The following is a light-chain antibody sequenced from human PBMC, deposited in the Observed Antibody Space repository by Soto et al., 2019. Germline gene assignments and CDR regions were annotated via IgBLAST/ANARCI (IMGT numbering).Light chain of an antibody. Sequence: IQMTQSPSTLSGSAGDRVTMTCRASQTISSWLAWYQQKPGKAPKLLIYKASTLKSGVPSRFSGSGSGTEFTLTISSLQPDDFATYYCQHYNSYSEAFGQGTKVDI. CDR2: KAS. J-gene: IGKJ1*01. V-gene: IGKV1-5*03. CDR3: QHYNSYSEA. CDR1: QTISSW.